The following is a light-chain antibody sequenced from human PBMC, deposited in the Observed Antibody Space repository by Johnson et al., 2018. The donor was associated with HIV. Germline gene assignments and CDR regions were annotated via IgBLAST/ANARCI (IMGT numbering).Light chain of an antibody. CDR3: GTWDSSLSALYV. V-gene: IGLV1-51*02. CDR1: SSNIGNNY. Sequence: QSVLTQPPSVSAAPGQKVTISCSGSSSNIGNNYVSWYQQIPGTAPKLLIYENNKRPSGIPDRFSGSKSGTSATLGITGLPTGAEADYYCGTWDSSLSALYVCGTGTKVTGL. J-gene: IGLJ1*01. CDR2: ENN.